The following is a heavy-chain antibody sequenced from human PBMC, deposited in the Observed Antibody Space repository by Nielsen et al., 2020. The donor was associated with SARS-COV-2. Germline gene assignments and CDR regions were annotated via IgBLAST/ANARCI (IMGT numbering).Heavy chain of an antibody. Sequence: GGSLRLSCAASGFTFSSYSMNWVRQAPGKGLEWVSYISSSSSTIYYADSVKGRFTISRDNAKNSLYLQMNSLRAEDTAVYYCARDRGELLSYYGMDVWGQGTTVTVSS. CDR3: ARDRGELLSYYGMDV. CDR1: GFTFSSYS. CDR2: ISSSSSTI. J-gene: IGHJ6*02. D-gene: IGHD1-26*01. V-gene: IGHV3-48*04.